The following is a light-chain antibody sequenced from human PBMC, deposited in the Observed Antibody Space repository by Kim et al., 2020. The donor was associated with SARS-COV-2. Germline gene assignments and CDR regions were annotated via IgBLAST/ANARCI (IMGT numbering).Light chain of an antibody. CDR3: SAWDRSLSAWV. J-gene: IGLJ3*02. V-gene: IGLV10-54*01. CDR1: IDNVGNQG. Sequence: QAGLTQPPSVSKGLRQTATLTCTGNIDNVGNQGAAWLQQHQGHPPKLLSYRNNNRPPGISERLSASRSGTTASLTITGLQPEDEADYYCSAWDRSLSAWVFGGGTKLTVL. CDR2: RNN.